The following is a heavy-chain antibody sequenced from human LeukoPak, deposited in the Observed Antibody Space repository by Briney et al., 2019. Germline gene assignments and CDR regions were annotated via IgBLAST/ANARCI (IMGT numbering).Heavy chain of an antibody. CDR3: ARVLVVPAAIDWFDP. CDR1: GGSFSGHY. Sequence: SETLSLTCAVYGGSFSGHYWTWIRQPPGKGLEWIGEINHSGSTNYNPSLKSRVTISVDTSKNQFSLKLSSVTAADTAVYYCARVLVVPAAIDWFDPWGQGTLVTVSS. J-gene: IGHJ5*02. D-gene: IGHD2-2*01. CDR2: INHSGST. V-gene: IGHV4-34*01.